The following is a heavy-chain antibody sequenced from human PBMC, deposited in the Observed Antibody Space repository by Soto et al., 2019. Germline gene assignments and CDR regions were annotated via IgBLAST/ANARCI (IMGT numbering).Heavy chain of an antibody. D-gene: IGHD1-26*01. CDR2: ISYDGSNK. V-gene: IGHV3-30*03. CDR1: GFTFSSYG. CDR3: ARDRDSGSYYGVDY. Sequence: ESGGGVVQPGRSLRLSCAASGFTFSSYGMHWVRQAPGKGLEWVAVISYDGSNKYYADSVKGRFTISRDNSKNTLYLQMNSLRAEDTAVYYCARDRDSGSYYGVDYWGQGTLVTVSS. J-gene: IGHJ4*02.